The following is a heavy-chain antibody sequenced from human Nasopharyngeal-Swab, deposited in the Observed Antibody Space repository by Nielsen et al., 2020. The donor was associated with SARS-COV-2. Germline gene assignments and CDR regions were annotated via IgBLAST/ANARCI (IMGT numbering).Heavy chain of an antibody. J-gene: IGHJ3*01. CDR1: GASINSYY. CDR3: AKLTRLTAASDAFDV. Sequence: SETLSLTCTVSGASINSYYWSWIRQPPGKGLEWIAFISYTATPYYNPSLKGRLTTSLDPSENQVSLKLNFVTAADTAVYFCAKLTRLTAASDAFDVRGQGTMVTVS. V-gene: IGHV4-59*13. CDR2: ISYTATP. D-gene: IGHD2-2*01.